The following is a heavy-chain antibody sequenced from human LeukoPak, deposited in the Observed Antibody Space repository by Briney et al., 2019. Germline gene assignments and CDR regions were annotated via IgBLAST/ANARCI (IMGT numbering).Heavy chain of an antibody. CDR2: ISSSSSSI. Sequence: GGSLRLSCAASGFTFSTYAMSWVRQAPGKGLEWVSSISSSSSSIYYADSVKGRFTISRDNTKKSLYLQMNSLRAEDTAVYYCAREGATAGSGYYFDYWGQGSLVTVSS. CDR3: AREGATAGSGYYFDY. D-gene: IGHD6-13*01. CDR1: GFTFSTYA. J-gene: IGHJ4*02. V-gene: IGHV3-21*01.